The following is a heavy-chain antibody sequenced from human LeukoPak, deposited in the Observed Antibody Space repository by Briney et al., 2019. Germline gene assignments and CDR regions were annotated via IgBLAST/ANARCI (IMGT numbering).Heavy chain of an antibody. J-gene: IGHJ5*02. CDR2: IYYSGST. CDR1: GGSISSSSYY. V-gene: IGHV4-39*01. D-gene: IGHD6-13*01. Sequence: SETLSLTCTVSGGSISSSSYYWGWIRQPPGKGLEWIGSIYYSGSTYYNPSLKSRVTISVDTSKNQFSLKLSSVTAADTAVYYCARPGIAAASWFDPWGQGALVTVSS. CDR3: ARPGIAAASWFDP.